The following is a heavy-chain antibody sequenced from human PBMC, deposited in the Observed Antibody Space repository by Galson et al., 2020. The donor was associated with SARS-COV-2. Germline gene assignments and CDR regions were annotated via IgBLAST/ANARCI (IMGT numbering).Heavy chain of an antibody. D-gene: IGHD5-12*01. V-gene: IGHV4-61*02. CDR2: IYTSGST. Sequence: SETLSLTCTVSGGSISSGSYYWSWIRQPAGKGLEWIGRIYTSGSTNYNPSLKSRVTISVDTSKNQFSLKLSSVTAADTAVYYCARDSMATIYYYYYGMDVWCQGTTVTVSS. CDR3: ARDSMATIYYYYYGMDV. J-gene: IGHJ6*02. CDR1: GGSISSGSYY.